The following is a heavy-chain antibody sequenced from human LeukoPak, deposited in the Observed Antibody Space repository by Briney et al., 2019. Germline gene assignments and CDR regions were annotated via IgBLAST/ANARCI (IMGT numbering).Heavy chain of an antibody. D-gene: IGHD5-12*01. CDR2: INQDGSEK. CDR1: GFTFSSYW. CDR3: AGKQNEGLPFDY. J-gene: IGHJ4*02. Sequence: GGSLRLSCAASGFTFSSYWMSWVRQAPGKGLEWVANINQDGSEKYYVDSVKGRFTISRDNSKNTLYLQMNSLRAEDTAVYYCAGKQNEGLPFDYWGQGTLVTVSS. V-gene: IGHV3-7*01.